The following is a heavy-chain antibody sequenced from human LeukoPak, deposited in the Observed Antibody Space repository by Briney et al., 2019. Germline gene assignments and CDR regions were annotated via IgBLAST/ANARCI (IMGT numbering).Heavy chain of an antibody. V-gene: IGHV4-34*01. Sequence: SETLSLTCAVYGGSFSGYYWSWIRQPPGKGLEWIGEINHSGSTNYNPSLKSRVTISVDTSKNQFSLKLSSVTAADTAVYYCARAVHYYDSLGAAFDLWGQGTMVTVSS. CDR3: ARAVHYYDSLGAAFDL. CDR1: GGSFSGYY. J-gene: IGHJ3*01. D-gene: IGHD3-22*01. CDR2: INHSGST.